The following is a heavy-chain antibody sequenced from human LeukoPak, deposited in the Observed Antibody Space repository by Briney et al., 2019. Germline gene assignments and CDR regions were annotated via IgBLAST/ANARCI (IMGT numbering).Heavy chain of an antibody. Sequence: GGSLRLSCAASGFTFSSYWMSWVRQAPGKGLEWVANIKQDGSEKYYVDSVKGRFTISRDNAKNSLYLQMNSLRAEDTAVYYCARGLVMQWLVPRGNWFDPWGQGTLVTVSS. V-gene: IGHV3-7*01. CDR2: IKQDGSEK. CDR1: GFTFSSYW. J-gene: IGHJ5*02. D-gene: IGHD6-19*01. CDR3: ARGLVMQWLVPRGNWFDP.